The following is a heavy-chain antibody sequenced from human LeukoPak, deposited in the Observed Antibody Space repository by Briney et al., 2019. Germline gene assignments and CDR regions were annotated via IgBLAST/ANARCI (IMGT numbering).Heavy chain of an antibody. CDR2: IYYSGNT. V-gene: IGHV4-39*01. CDR3: ASFITMVRGVSDY. D-gene: IGHD3-10*01. J-gene: IGHJ4*02. Sequence: SETLSLTCTVSGDSISTSNSYWGWIRQPPGKGLEWIGSIYYSGNTYYNASLKSRVTISVDTSKNQFSLKLSSVTAADTAVYYCASFITMVRGVSDYWGQGTLVTVSS. CDR1: GDSISTSNSY.